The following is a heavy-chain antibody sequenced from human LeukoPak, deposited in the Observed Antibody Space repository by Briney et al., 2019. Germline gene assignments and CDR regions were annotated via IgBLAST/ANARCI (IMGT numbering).Heavy chain of an antibody. CDR2: IYPGDSDT. V-gene: IGHV5-51*01. Sequence: GESLKISCKGSGYSFTTYWIGWVRQMPGKGLECMGIIYPGDSDTRYSPSFQRQVTISADRSISTAYLQWSSLKASDTAMYYCARARYCSGGSCYAEYWGQGTLVTVSS. J-gene: IGHJ4*02. CDR3: ARARYCSGGSCYAEY. CDR1: GYSFTTYW. D-gene: IGHD2-15*01.